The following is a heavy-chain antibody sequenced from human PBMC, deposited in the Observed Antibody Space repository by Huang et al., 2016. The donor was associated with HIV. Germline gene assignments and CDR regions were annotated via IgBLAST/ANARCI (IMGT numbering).Heavy chain of an antibody. J-gene: IGHJ6*03. CDR2: IKANTGGP. CDR1: GYTFSNYA. CDR3: VRPAAPTRYYYYEYMDV. Sequence: QVQLVQSGSEVKKPGASVKVSCKASGYTFSNYALNWVRQAPGQGSEWMGGIKANTGGPTLALAFTGRFVFSLDTSVSTAYLQINGLKAEDTAVYYCVRPAAPTRYYYYEYMDVWGQGTTVTVS. V-gene: IGHV7-4-1*02. D-gene: IGHD6-13*01.